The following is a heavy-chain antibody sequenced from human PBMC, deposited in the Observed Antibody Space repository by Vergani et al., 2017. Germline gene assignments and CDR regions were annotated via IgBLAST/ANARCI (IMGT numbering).Heavy chain of an antibody. CDR2: ISNTGHGT. CDR3: AKDISSSERYLDF. Sequence: VQLVESGGGVVQPGTSLRLSCAASGFGFSTHTMTWVRQAPGKGLEWVTFISNTGHGTLYADAVKGRFTVSRDNSKNTVYLQMNSLRVEDTAIYYCAKDISSSERYLDFWGQGTLVTVSA. D-gene: IGHD6-13*01. J-gene: IGHJ4*02. CDR1: GFGFSTHT. V-gene: IGHV3-23*04.